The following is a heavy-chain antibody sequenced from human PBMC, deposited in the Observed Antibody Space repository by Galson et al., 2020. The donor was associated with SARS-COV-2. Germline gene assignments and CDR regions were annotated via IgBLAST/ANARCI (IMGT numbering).Heavy chain of an antibody. V-gene: IGHV4-34*01. CDR3: AREFARMVRGVITNLFYYYGMDD. CDR2: INHSGST. J-gene: IGHJ6*04. CDR1: GGSFSGYY. D-gene: IGHD3-10*01. Sequence: SETLSLTCAVYGGSFSGYYWSWIRQPPGKGLEWIGEINHSGSTNYNPSLKSRVTISVDTSKNQFSLKLRSVTAADTAVYYCAREFARMVRGVITNLFYYYGMDDWGEGTTVTVSS.